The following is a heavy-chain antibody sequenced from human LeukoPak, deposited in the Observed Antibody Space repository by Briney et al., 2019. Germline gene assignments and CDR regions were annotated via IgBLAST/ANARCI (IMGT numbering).Heavy chain of an antibody. CDR1: GGSISSHY. CDR2: IDHTGST. J-gene: IGHJ5*02. CDR3: VGQSLLDNSDSRGPLRWFDP. Sequence: PSETLSLNCTVSGGSISSHYWSWIRQPPGKGLEWIGYIDHTGSTDCSPSLKSRVTMSLDTSKNQVSLKLSYVTAADSAVFFCVGQSLLDNSDSRGPLRWFDPWGRGPLVPVS. V-gene: IGHV4-59*11. D-gene: IGHD1-20*01.